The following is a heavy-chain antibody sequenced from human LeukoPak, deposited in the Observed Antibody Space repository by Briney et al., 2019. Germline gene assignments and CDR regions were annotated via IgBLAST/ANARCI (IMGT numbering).Heavy chain of an antibody. V-gene: IGHV1-69*13. Sequence: ASVKVSCKASGGTFISYAISWVRQAPGQGLEWMGGIIPIFGTANYAQKFQGRVTITADESTSTAYMELSSLRSEDTAVYYCARGPQKVYCGGDCYPAFDIWGQGTMVTVSS. CDR3: ARGPQKVYCGGDCYPAFDI. J-gene: IGHJ3*02. D-gene: IGHD2-21*02. CDR1: GGTFISYA. CDR2: IIPIFGTA.